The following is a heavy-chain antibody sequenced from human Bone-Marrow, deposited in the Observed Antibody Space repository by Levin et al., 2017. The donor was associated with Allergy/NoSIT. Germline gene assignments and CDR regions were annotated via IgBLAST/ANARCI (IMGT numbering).Heavy chain of an antibody. Sequence: ASVKVSCKASGYTFTDYFIHWVRLAPGQGLEWMGWINPNSGDTDSSQNFQGTVTITRDTSISTAYMEVTSLTSNDTALYYCARISSAAFDMWGQGTVVTVSS. CDR2: INPNSGDT. CDR3: ARISSAAFDM. D-gene: IGHD6-19*01. V-gene: IGHV1-2*02. J-gene: IGHJ3*02. CDR1: GYTFTDYF.